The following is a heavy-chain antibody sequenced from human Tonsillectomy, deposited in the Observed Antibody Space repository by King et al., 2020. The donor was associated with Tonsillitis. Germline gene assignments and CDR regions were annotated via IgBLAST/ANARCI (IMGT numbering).Heavy chain of an antibody. V-gene: IGHV3-48*03. CDR1: GFTFRSYE. J-gene: IGHJ4*02. CDR2: IIRSGNTI. CDR3: ARGASGISFDY. Sequence: VQLVESGGGLVQPGGSLRLSCAASGFTFRSYEMNWVRQAPGKGLEWVSYIIRSGNTIDYEDSGRGRFSISRDNDKNSLSLQMNSLRVEDTGVYYCARGASGISFDYWGQGTLVTVSS. D-gene: IGHD6-25*01.